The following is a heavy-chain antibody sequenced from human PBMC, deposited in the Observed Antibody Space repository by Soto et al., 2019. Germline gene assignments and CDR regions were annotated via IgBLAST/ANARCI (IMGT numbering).Heavy chain of an antibody. CDR2: IYIGGTI. V-gene: IGHV3-53*01. CDR1: GFTVTINY. CDR3: HGYGY. D-gene: IGHD5-12*01. J-gene: IGHJ4*02. Sequence: EVQVVESGGGLIQPGGSLRLSCAVSGFTVTINYMSWVRQAPGKGLEWVSVIYIGGTIYYADSVKGRFTISRDTSKNTLYLQMNSLRGEDTAVYYCHGYGYWGQGTLVTVSS.